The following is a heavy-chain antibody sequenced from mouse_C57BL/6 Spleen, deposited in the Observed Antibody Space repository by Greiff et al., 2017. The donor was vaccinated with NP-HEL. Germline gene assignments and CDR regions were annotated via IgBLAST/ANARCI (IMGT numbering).Heavy chain of an antibody. J-gene: IGHJ2*01. CDR1: GYTFTSYW. D-gene: IGHD1-1*01. V-gene: IGHV1-64*01. CDR3: ARHAFITTGNYFDY. CDR2: IHPNSGST. Sequence: QVQLQQPGAELVKPGASVKLSCKASGYTFTSYWMHWVKQRPGQGLEWIGMIHPNSGSTNYNEKFKSKATLTVDKSSSTAYMQLSSLTSEDSAVYYCARHAFITTGNYFDYWGQGTTLTVSS.